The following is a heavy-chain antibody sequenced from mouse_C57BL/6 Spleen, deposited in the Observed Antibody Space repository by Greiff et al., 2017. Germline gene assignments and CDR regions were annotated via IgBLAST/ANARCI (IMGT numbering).Heavy chain of an antibody. CDR3: ARGRPKYYGSSYDY. Sequence: QVQLQQPGAELVQPGASVQMSCKASGYTFTSYWITWVKQRPGQGLEWFGDLYPGSGSTNYNEKFKSKATLTVDTDSSTAYIQLMSLTSEDSAVYYCARGRPKYYGSSYDYWGQGTTLTVSS. J-gene: IGHJ2*01. D-gene: IGHD1-1*01. V-gene: IGHV1-55*01. CDR1: GYTFTSYW. CDR2: LYPGSGST.